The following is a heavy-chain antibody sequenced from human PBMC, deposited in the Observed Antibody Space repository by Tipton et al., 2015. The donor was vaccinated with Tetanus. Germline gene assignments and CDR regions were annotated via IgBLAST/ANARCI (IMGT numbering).Heavy chain of an antibody. D-gene: IGHD5-12*01. CDR2: IYYSGNT. V-gene: IGHV4-39*01. CDR3: ARQGMTGYEIFDN. Sequence: GLVKPSETLSLTCAVSGDSTRNINYYWGWVRQPPGKGLEWLASIYYSGNTYYNPSLRSRLTISLDTAKNQFSLKMQSVTGADTALYSCARQGMTGYEIFDNWGRGTQVTVSS. J-gene: IGHJ4*02. CDR1: GDSTRNINYY.